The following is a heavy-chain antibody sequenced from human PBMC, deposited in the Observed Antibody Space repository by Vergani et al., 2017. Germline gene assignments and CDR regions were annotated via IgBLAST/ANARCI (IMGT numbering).Heavy chain of an antibody. J-gene: IGHJ1*01. CDR2: ISYDGTQK. CDR3: ATKSCGTPGCQIGYFME. Sequence: QVHLVESGGGVVQPGRSLRLSCVVSGFTSSYYGMHWVRQAPGKGLEWVAVISYDGTQKYYADSVKGRFTISRDNSKSTLYLQMNSLRTEDTAVYYCATKSCGTPGCQIGYFMEGGQGTLVTVSS. V-gene: IGHV3-30*03. CDR1: GFTSSYYG. D-gene: IGHD1-1*01.